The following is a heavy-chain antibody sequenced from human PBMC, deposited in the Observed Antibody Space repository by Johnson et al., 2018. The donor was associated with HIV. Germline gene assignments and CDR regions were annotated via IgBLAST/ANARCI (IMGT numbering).Heavy chain of an antibody. J-gene: IGHJ3*02. CDR1: GFTVSSYY. CDR3: ARDSTPWGGDHVCYAFDI. V-gene: IGHV3-11*04. Sequence: QVRLVESGGGLVQPGGSLRLSCAASGFTVSSYYMSWVRQAPGKGLEWVSSISSSGSTIYYADFVKGRFTISRDNAKKSMYLQMNSLRAEDTALYYCARDSTPWGGDHVCYAFDIWGRGTMVTVSS. D-gene: IGHD4-17*01. CDR2: ISSSGSTI.